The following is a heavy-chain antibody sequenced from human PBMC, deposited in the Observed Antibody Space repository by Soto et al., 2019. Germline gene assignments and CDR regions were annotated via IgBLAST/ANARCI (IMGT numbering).Heavy chain of an antibody. V-gene: IGHV6-1*01. Sequence: SQTLSLTCAISGDSVSSNSAAWNWNRQSPSRGLEWLGRTYYRSKWYNDYAVSVNSRISINPDTSKNQFTLQLISVTPDDTAVYFCARQYSTSFDYYVLDVWDQGTTVTVSS. CDR2: TYYRSKWYN. CDR1: GDSVSSNSAA. D-gene: IGHD6-6*01. J-gene: IGHJ6*02. CDR3: ARQYSTSFDYYVLDV.